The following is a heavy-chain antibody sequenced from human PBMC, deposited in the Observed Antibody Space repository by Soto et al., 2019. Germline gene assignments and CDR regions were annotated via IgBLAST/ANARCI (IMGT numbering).Heavy chain of an antibody. CDR2: IRSKAYGGTT. J-gene: IGHJ6*02. D-gene: IGHD6-13*01. CDR3: TKYTYTSRYAYYGMDV. Sequence: GGSLILSCTTSGFTFGDYAMSWSRQAPGKGLEWVGVIRSKAYGGTTDYAASVKGRFTISRDGSKSIAYLQMNSLKSEDTGVYYCTKYTYTSRYAYYGMDVWGHGTTVTVSS. V-gene: IGHV3-49*01. CDR1: GFTFGDYA.